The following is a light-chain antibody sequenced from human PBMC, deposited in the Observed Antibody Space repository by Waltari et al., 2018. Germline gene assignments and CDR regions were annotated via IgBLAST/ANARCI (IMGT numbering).Light chain of an antibody. J-gene: IGLJ3*02. Sequence: QLVLTQSPSASASLGASAKLTCTLSRGPSSNAIPWLQPQPEKGPRYLMKVNSDGSHSKGDKIPDRFSGSSSGAEHYLTISSLQSEDEADYYCQTGGHGTWVFGGGTKLTVL. CDR1: RGPSSNA. V-gene: IGLV4-69*01. CDR3: QTGGHGTWV. CDR2: VNSDGSH.